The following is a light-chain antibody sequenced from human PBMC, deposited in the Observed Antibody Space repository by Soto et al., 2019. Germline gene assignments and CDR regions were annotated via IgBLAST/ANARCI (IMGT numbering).Light chain of an antibody. J-gene: IGKJ4*01. CDR1: QSVLYSSNNKNY. V-gene: IGKV4-1*01. Sequence: DIVMTQSPDSLAVSLGGRATINCKSSQSVLYSSNNKNYLAWYQQKPGQPPKLLIYWASTRESGVPNRFSGSGSETDFTLTISSLPAEDVAVYYCQQYYSTPLTFGGGNKVEL. CDR3: QQYYSTPLT. CDR2: WAS.